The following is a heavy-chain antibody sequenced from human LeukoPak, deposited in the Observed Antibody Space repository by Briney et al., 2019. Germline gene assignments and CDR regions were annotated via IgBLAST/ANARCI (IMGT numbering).Heavy chain of an antibody. V-gene: IGHV6-1*01. Sequence: SPTLSLTCAISGDSVSSNSAAWNWIRQSPSRGLEWLGRTYYRSKRYNDYAVSVKSRITVNADTSKNQFSLQLNSVTPEDTAVYYCARDPTRGIAAVGTSKPLYYFDYWGQGTLVTVSS. J-gene: IGHJ4*02. CDR1: GDSVSSNSAA. CDR3: ARDPTRGIAAVGTSKPLYYFDY. D-gene: IGHD6-13*01. CDR2: TYYRSKRYN.